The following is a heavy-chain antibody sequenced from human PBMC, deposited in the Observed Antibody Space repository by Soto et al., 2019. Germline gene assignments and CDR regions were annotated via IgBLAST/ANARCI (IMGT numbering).Heavy chain of an antibody. CDR2: IYYSGST. CDR3: ASHHYYGSGSYYENYGMDV. D-gene: IGHD3-10*01. J-gene: IGHJ6*02. CDR1: CSSIYSSSYY. V-gene: IGHV4-39*01. Sequence: SDTLSLTCTVSCSSIYSSSYYWGWIGQPPGKGLEWIATIYYSGSTYYNPSLKSRVTISVDTSKNQFSLKLSSVTAADTAVYYCASHHYYGSGSYYENYGMDVWGQGTTVT.